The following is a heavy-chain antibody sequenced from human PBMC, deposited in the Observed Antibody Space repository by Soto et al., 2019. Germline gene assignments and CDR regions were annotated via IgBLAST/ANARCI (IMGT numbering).Heavy chain of an antibody. Sequence: QVQLQESGPGLVKPSQTLSLTCTVSGGSISSGGYYWSWIRQHPGKGLEWVGYIYYSGSTYYNPSLKCRVTISVDTSKKQFSLQLSSVTAADTAVYHCARVCGGDCHKGMDVWGQGTTVTVSS. J-gene: IGHJ6*02. V-gene: IGHV4-31*03. CDR2: IYYSGST. CDR1: GGSISSGGYY. D-gene: IGHD2-21*02. CDR3: ARVCGGDCHKGMDV.